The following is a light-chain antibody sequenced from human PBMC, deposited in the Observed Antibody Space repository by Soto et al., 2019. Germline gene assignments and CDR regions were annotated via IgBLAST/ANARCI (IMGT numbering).Light chain of an antibody. V-gene: IGKV3D-20*02. J-gene: IGKJ1*01. CDR1: QTVRNNY. CDR2: DAS. CDR3: QQRSNWPPWT. Sequence: EFLLTQSPGTLSLSPGERTTLSCRASQTVRNNYLAWYQQKPGQAPTLLIYDASSRAPGIPDRFSGSGSGTDFTLTISSLEPEDFAVYYCQQRSNWPPWTFGQGTKVDIK.